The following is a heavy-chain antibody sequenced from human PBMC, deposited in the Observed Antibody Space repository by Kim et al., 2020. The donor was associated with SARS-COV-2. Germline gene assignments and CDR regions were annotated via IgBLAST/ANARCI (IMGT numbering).Heavy chain of an antibody. D-gene: IGHD5-12*01. CDR2: IWYDGSNK. Sequence: GGSLRLSCAASGFTFSSYGMHWVRQAPGKGLEWVAVIWYDGSNKYYADSVKGRFTISRDNSKNTLYLQMNSLRAEDTAVYYCARDLSFSSDGYEYWGQGTLVTVSS. CDR1: GFTFSSYG. CDR3: ARDLSFSSDGYEY. J-gene: IGHJ4*02. V-gene: IGHV3-33*01.